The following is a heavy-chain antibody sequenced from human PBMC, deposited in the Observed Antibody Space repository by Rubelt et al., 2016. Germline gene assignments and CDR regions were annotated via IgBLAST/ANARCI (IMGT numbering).Heavy chain of an antibody. Sequence: QVQLVESGGGVVQPGRSLRLSCAASGFTFSSYGMHWVRQAPGKGLEWVAAMWFDGSNKYYADSVRGRFTVSRDNSKNTEYLQMNSLRAEDTAVYYCARDLKSGYSDYWGQGILVTVSS. J-gene: IGHJ4*02. CDR3: ARDLKSGYSDY. D-gene: IGHD3-22*01. CDR1: GFTFSSYG. V-gene: IGHV3-33*01. CDR2: MWFDGSNK.